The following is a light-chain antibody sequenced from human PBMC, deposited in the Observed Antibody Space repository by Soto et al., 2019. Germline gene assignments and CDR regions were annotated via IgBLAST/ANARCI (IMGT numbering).Light chain of an antibody. CDR1: QGIGDT. V-gene: IGKV3-15*01. Sequence: EMVMTQAPASLSASPVEGATLSCRASQGIGDTLAWYQQKPGQTPRLLIYDTSIRAAGVPARFSGSRSGAEFTLTISSLQSEDFAVYYCQHYVTWPLTFGGGTRWIT. CDR3: QHYVTWPLT. J-gene: IGKJ4*01. CDR2: DTS.